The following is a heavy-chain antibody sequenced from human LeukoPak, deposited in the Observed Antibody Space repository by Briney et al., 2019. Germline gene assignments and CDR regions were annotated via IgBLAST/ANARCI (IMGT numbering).Heavy chain of an antibody. CDR1: GESFSGYY. V-gene: IGHV4-34*01. J-gene: IGHJ4*02. D-gene: IGHD6-13*01. Sequence: SETLSLTCAVYGESFSGYYWSWIRQPPGRGLEWIGEINHSGSTSYSASLKSRVTISVDTSKNQFSLKLNSVTAADTAVYYCARGDIAAGGAPFDYWGQGTLVTVSP. CDR2: INHSGST. CDR3: ARGDIAAGGAPFDY.